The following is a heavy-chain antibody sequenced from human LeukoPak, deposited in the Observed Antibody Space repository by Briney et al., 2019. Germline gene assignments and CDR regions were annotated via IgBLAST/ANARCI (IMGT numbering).Heavy chain of an antibody. J-gene: IGHJ6*03. CDR1: GFTFSSYA. Sequence: GGSLRLSCAASGFTFSSYAMHWVRQAPGKGLEWVAVISYDGSNKYYADSVKGRFTISRDNSKNTLYLQMNSLRAEDTAVYYCAKRGCSWWDYYYYYYMDVWGKGTTVTVS. CDR3: AKRGCSWWDYYYYYYMDV. V-gene: IGHV3-30*01. D-gene: IGHD6-13*01. CDR2: ISYDGSNK.